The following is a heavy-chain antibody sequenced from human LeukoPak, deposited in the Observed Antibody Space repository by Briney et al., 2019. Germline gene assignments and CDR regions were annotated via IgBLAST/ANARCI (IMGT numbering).Heavy chain of an antibody. V-gene: IGHV3-21*01. CDR2: ISSSSSYI. J-gene: IGHJ4*02. Sequence: GGSLRLSCAASGFTFSSYSMNWVRQAPGKGLEWVSSISSSSSYIYYADSVKGRFTISGDNAKNSLYLQMNSLRAEDTAVYYCARDLYGSGSYYNVIWGQGTLVTVSS. D-gene: IGHD3-10*01. CDR1: GFTFSSYS. CDR3: ARDLYGSGSYYNVI.